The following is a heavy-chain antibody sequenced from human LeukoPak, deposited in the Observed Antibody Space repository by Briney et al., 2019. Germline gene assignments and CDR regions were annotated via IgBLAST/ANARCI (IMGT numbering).Heavy chain of an antibody. D-gene: IGHD6-6*01. V-gene: IGHV4-59*01. J-gene: IGHJ6*03. Sequence: PSETLSLTCTVSGGSISSYYWSWIRQPPGKGLEWIGYIYYSGSTNYNPSLKSRVTISVDTSKNQFSLKLSSVTAADTAVYYCARGKPYSSSYPYYYYMDVWGKGPRSPSP. CDR3: ARGKPYSSSYPYYYYMDV. CDR2: IYYSGST. CDR1: GGSISSYY.